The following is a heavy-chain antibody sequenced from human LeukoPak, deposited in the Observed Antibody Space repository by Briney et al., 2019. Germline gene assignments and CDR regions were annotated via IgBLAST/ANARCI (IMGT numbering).Heavy chain of an antibody. CDR1: GYTFINYD. V-gene: IGHV1-8*01. J-gene: IGHJ6*02. Sequence: ASVKVSCKASGYTFINYDINWVRQATGQGLEWMGWMNPNSGNTGYAQKFQGRVTMTRNTSISTAYMELSSLRSEDTAVYYCARRPRGYYYYGMDVWGQGTTVTVSS. CDR2: MNPNSGNT. D-gene: IGHD3-10*01. CDR3: ARRPRGYYYYGMDV.